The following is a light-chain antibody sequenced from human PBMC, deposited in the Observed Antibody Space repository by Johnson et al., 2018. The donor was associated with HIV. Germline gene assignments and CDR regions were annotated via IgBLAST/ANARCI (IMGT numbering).Light chain of an antibody. CDR3: GTWDSSLSAVDV. CDR2: ENN. CDR1: SSNIGNNY. J-gene: IGLJ1*01. V-gene: IGLV1-51*02. Sequence: QSVLTQSPSVSAAPGQKVTISCSGSSSNIGNNYVSWYQQLPGTAPKLLIYENNKRPSGIPDRFSGSKSGTSATLGITGLQTGDEADYYCGTWDSSLSAVDVFGTGTKVTVL.